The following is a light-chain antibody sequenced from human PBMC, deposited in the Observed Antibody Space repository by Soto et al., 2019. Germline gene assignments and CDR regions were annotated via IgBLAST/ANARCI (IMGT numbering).Light chain of an antibody. J-gene: IGKJ5*01. CDR3: QQSYSTPLT. Sequence: EIVLTQSPGTLSLSPGERATLSCRASQSVSSSNLAWYQQKPGQAPRLLIYGASSRATGIPDRFSGSGSGTDFTLTISSLQPEDFATYYCQQSYSTPLTFGQGTRLEIK. CDR1: QSVSSSN. CDR2: GAS. V-gene: IGKV3-20*01.